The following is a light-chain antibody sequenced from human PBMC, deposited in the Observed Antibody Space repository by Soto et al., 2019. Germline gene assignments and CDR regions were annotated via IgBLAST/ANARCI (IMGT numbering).Light chain of an antibody. CDR3: SSYAGSNKGV. CDR1: SSDVGGFNY. Sequence: QYALTQPPSASGSPGQSVTISCTGTSSDVGGFNYVSWYQHHPGKAPKLMIYEVSKRPSGVPDRFSGSKSGNTASLTVSGLQAEDEADYYCSSYAGSNKGVFGGGTKLTVL. J-gene: IGLJ2*01. CDR2: EVS. V-gene: IGLV2-8*01.